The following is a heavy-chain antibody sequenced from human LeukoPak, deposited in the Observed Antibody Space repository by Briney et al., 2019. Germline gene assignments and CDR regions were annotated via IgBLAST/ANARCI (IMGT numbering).Heavy chain of an antibody. Sequence: GGSLRLSCAASGFTFTSDWMNWVRQAPGKGLEWLAVISYDGSNKYYADSVKGRFTISRDNSKNTLYLQMNSLRAEDTAVYYCARHGYSGYGGFDYWGQGTLVTVSS. D-gene: IGHD5-12*01. CDR2: ISYDGSNK. CDR3: ARHGYSGYGGFDY. CDR1: GFTFTSDW. V-gene: IGHV3-30*03. J-gene: IGHJ4*02.